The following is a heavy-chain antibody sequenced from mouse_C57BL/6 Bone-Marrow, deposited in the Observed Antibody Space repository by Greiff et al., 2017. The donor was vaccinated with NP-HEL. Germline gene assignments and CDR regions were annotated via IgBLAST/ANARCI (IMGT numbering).Heavy chain of an antibody. CDR2: IDPSDGDT. CDR3: ARMRRNRVYYDMDD. CDR1: GYTFTSYW. J-gene: IGHJ4*01. Sequence: QVQLQQPGAELVMPGASVKLSCKASGYTFTSYWMHWVKQRPGQGLEWIGEIDPSDGDTNYNQKFKGKSTLTVDKSSSTAYMQLSSLTSEDSAIYNWARMRRNRVYYDMDDWGRGTSVTVAS. V-gene: IGHV1-69*01.